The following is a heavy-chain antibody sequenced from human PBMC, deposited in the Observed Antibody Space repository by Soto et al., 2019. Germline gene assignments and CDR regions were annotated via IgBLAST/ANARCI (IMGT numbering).Heavy chain of an antibody. Sequence: EVRLVESGGGLVQPGGSLRLSCAAFGFPVSSNYMTWVRLAPGKGLEWVSLVYSGGATHYAASVKGRFTISTHSSQNTLFLQMNSLRTEDTATYYCVRGRYGSEIHWGQGTKVTVSS. CDR2: VYSGGAT. CDR3: VRGRYGSEIH. D-gene: IGHD3-10*01. V-gene: IGHV3-53*04. CDR1: GFPVSSNY. J-gene: IGHJ4*02.